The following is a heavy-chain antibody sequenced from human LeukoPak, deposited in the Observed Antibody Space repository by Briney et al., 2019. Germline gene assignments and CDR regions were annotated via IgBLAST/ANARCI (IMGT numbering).Heavy chain of an antibody. CDR1: GGTFSSYA. Sequence: ASVKVSCKASGGTFSSYAISWVRQAPGQGLEWMGGIIPIFGTANYAQKFQGRATMTTDTSTSTAYMELRSLRSDDTAVYYCARDSREVLLWFGEFSPWGQGTLVTVSS. J-gene: IGHJ5*02. V-gene: IGHV1-69*05. CDR2: IIPIFGTA. CDR3: ARDSREVLLWFGEFSP. D-gene: IGHD3-10*01.